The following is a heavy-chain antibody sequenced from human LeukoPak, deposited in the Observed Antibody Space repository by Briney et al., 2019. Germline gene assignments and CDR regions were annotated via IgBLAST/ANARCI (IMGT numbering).Heavy chain of an antibody. V-gene: IGHV1-2*02. J-gene: IGHJ4*02. CDR3: ARVGSSGWYVHPTLDY. CDR1: GYTFTGYY. Sequence: ASVKVSCKASGYTFTGYYMHWVRQAPGRGLEWMSWINPSNGDTNYAQKFQGRVTMTRDTSISTAYMELTRLISDDTAVYYCARVGSSGWYVHPTLDYWGQGTLVTVSS. D-gene: IGHD6-19*01. CDR2: INPSNGDT.